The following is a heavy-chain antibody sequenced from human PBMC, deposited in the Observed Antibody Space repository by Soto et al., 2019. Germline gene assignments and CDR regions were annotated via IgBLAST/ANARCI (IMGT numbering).Heavy chain of an antibody. J-gene: IGHJ4*02. Sequence: TSETLSLTCTVSGGSISSYYWSWIRQPPGKGLEWIGYIYYSGSTNYNPSLKSQVTISVDTSKNQFSLKLSSVTAADTAVYYCAREPNFDYWGQGTLVTVSS. CDR2: IYYSGST. CDR3: AREPNFDY. V-gene: IGHV4-59*01. CDR1: GGSISSYY.